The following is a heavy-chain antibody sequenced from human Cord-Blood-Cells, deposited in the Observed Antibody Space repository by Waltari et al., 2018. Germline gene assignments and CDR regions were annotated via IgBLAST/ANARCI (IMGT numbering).Heavy chain of an antibody. Sequence: QVQLQQWGAGLLKPSETLSLTCAVYGGSFSGYYWRWIRQPSGKGLEWIGEIKHGGSTNYNPSLKSRVTISVDTSKNQFSLKLSSVTAADTAVYYCARGGYCSGGSCNWFDPWGQGTLVTVSS. CDR1: GGSFSGYY. CDR3: ARGGYCSGGSCNWFDP. V-gene: IGHV4-34*01. J-gene: IGHJ5*02. CDR2: IKHGGST. D-gene: IGHD2-15*01.